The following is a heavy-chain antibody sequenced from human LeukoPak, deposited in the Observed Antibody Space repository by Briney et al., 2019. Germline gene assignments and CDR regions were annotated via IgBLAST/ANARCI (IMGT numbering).Heavy chain of an antibody. CDR1: GYTFTSYY. CDR2: IIPIFGTA. D-gene: IGHD2-2*01. J-gene: IGHJ4*02. Sequence: ASVKVSCKASGYTFTSYYMHWVRQAPGQGLEWMGGIIPIFGTANYAQKFQGRVTITTDESTSTAYMELSSLRSEDTAVYYCARSGVVPAAMHFDYWGQGTLVTVSS. CDR3: ARSGVVPAAMHFDY. V-gene: IGHV1-69*05.